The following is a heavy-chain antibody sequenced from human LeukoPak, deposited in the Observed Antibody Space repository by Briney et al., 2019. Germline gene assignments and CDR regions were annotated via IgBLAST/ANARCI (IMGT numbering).Heavy chain of an antibody. J-gene: IGHJ4*02. CDR3: ARSELWSGAFDY. V-gene: IGHV4-4*02. D-gene: IGHD3-3*01. CDR2: IYHSGST. Sequence: SGTLSLTCAVSGGSISSSNWWSWVRQPPGKGLEWIGEIYHSGSTNYNPSLKSRVTMSVDTSKNQFSLKLSSVTAADTAVYYCARSELWSGAFDYWGQGTLVTVSS. CDR1: GGSISSSNW.